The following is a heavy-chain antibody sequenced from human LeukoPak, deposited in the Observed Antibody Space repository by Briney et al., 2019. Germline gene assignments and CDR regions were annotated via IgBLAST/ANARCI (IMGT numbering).Heavy chain of an antibody. Sequence: ASVKVSCTASGYTFTSYDINWVRQATGQGLEWMGWMNPNSGNTGYAQKFQGRVTMTRNTSISTAYMELSSLRSEDTAVYYCARGLRRYFGWFDPWGQGTLVTVSS. V-gene: IGHV1-8*01. CDR2: MNPNSGNT. D-gene: IGHD3-9*01. CDR1: GYTFTSYD. CDR3: ARGLRRYFGWFDP. J-gene: IGHJ5*02.